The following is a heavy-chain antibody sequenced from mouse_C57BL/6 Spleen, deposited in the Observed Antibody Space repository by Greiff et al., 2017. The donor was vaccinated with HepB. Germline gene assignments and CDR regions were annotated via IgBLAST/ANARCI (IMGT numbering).Heavy chain of an antibody. D-gene: IGHD1-1*02. CDR1: GYTFTSYW. CDR2: IDPSDSYT. Sequence: QVQLQQPGAELVRPGTSVKLSCKASGYTFTSYWMHWVKQRPGQGLEWIGVIDPSDSYTNYNQKFKGKATLTVDTSSSTAYMQLSSLTSADSAVYYCERGGGWGRSDYWGQGTTLTVSS. J-gene: IGHJ2*01. CDR3: ERGGGWGRSDY. V-gene: IGHV1-59*01.